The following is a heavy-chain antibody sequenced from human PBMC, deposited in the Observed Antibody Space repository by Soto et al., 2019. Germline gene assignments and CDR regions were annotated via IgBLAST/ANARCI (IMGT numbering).Heavy chain of an antibody. Sequence: QVHLQESGPGLVEPSETLSLTCNVSGASITSNYWSWIRQPPGKGLEWIGYRFHSGSTGFNPSLTGRVTISMDTSKNQFSLKVISMTAADTAVYFCARMGFYRGAWAFDVWGQGTMVTVSS. CDR2: RFHSGST. CDR3: ARMGFYRGAWAFDV. D-gene: IGHD3-10*01. V-gene: IGHV4-59*01. J-gene: IGHJ3*01. CDR1: GASITSNY.